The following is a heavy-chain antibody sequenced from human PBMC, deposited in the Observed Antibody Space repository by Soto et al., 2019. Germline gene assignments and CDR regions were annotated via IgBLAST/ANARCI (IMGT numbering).Heavy chain of an antibody. CDR1: GFTFSNAW. CDR3: TTDRGAYYDFWSGYYKTSPYYGMDV. Sequence: PGGSLRLSCAASGFTFSNAWMNWVRQAPGKGLEWVGRIKSKTDGGTTDYAAPVKGRFTISRDDSKNTLYLQMNSLKTEDTAVYYCTTDRGAYYDFWSGYYKTSPYYGMDVWGQGTTVTVSS. D-gene: IGHD3-3*01. CDR2: IKSKTDGGTT. V-gene: IGHV3-15*07. J-gene: IGHJ6*02.